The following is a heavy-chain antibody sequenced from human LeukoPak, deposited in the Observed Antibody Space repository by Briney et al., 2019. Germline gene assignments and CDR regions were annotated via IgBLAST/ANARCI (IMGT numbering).Heavy chain of an antibody. CDR2: IRYDGSNK. CDR1: GFTFSSYG. Sequence: GGSLRLSCAASGFTFSSYGMHWVRQAPGKGLEWVAFIRYDGSNKYYADSVKGRFTISRDNSKNTLYLQMNSLRAEDTAVYYCAKCFRGSGSYRFYYYYYMDVWGKGTTVTISS. V-gene: IGHV3-30*02. D-gene: IGHD3-10*01. J-gene: IGHJ6*03. CDR3: AKCFRGSGSYRFYYYYYMDV.